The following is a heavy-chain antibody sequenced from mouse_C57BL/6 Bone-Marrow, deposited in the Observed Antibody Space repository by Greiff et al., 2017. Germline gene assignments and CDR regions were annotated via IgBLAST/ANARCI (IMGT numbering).Heavy chain of an antibody. V-gene: IGHV1-50*01. CDR2: IDPSDSYT. CDR3: ARDAYDYDGDYYAVDY. J-gene: IGHJ4*01. Sequence: QVQLQQSGAELVKPGASVKLSCKASGYTFTSYWMQWVKQRPGQGLEWIGEIDPSDSYTNYNQKFKGKATLTVDTSSSTAYMQLSSLASEDSAVYYCARDAYDYDGDYYAVDYGCQGTAATVTS. CDR1: GYTFTSYW. D-gene: IGHD2-4*01.